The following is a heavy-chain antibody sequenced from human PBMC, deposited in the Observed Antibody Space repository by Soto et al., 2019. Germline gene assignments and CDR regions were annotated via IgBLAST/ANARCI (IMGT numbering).Heavy chain of an antibody. D-gene: IGHD2-2*01. V-gene: IGHV1-69*13. CDR2: IIPIFGTA. CDR3: ARDVSGPGATYVMDV. CDR1: GGTFSSYA. J-gene: IGHJ6*02. Sequence: GASVKVSCKASGGTFSSYAISWVRQAPGQGLEWMGGIIPIFGTANYAQKFQGRVTITADESTSTAYMELSSLRSEDTAVYYCARDVSGPGATYVMDVWGQGTTVTVSS.